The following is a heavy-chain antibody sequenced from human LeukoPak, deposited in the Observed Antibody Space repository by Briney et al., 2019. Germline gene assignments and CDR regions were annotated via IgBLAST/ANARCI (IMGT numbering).Heavy chain of an antibody. CDR3: ARDFTVVVPAAMDYGMDV. Sequence: GGSLRLSCAASGFTLSSSWMSWVRQAPGKGLEWVANIKEDGSEKYYVDSVKGRFTISRDNAKNSLYLQMNSLRAEDTAVYYCARDFTVVVPAAMDYGMDVWGQGTTVTVSS. CDR1: GFTLSSSW. D-gene: IGHD2-2*01. CDR2: IKEDGSEK. J-gene: IGHJ6*02. V-gene: IGHV3-7*01.